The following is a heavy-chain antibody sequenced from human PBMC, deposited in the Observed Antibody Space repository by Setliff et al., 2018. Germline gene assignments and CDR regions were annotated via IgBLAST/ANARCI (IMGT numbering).Heavy chain of an antibody. CDR3: ARARSYGSGNYYYYYYDMDV. V-gene: IGHV4-34*01. CDR2: IYYSGST. D-gene: IGHD3-10*01. Sequence: SETLSLTCAVYGGSFSGYYWSWIRQPPGKGLEWIGSIYYSGSTYYNPSLKSRVTISVDTSKNQFSLKLSSVTAADTALYYCARARSYGSGNYYYYYYDMDVWGQGTTVTVSS. J-gene: IGHJ6*02. CDR1: GGSFSGYY.